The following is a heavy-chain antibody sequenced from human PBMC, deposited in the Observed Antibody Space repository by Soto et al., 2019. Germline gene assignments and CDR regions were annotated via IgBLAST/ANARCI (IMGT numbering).Heavy chain of an antibody. CDR1: GYTFTSYY. CDR2: INPSGGST. D-gene: IGHD3-10*01. Sequence: ASVKVSCKASGYTFTSYYMHWVRQAPGQGLEWMGIINPSGGSTSYAQKFQGRVTMTRDTSTSTVYMELSSLRSEDTAVYYCARDLITMVRGVIEGPTAFDYWGQGTLVTVSS. CDR3: ARDLITMVRGVIEGPTAFDY. V-gene: IGHV1-46*03. J-gene: IGHJ4*02.